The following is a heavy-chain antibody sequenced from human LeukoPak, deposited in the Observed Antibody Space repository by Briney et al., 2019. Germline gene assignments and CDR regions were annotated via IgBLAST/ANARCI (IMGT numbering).Heavy chain of an antibody. CDR1: GFTFDDYA. J-gene: IGHJ4*02. Sequence: GGSLRLPCAVSGFTFDDYAMHWVRQVPGKGLEWVSGINWNSDSIGYADSVKGRFTTSRDNAKNSLYLQMNGLRAEDTAFYYCAINGGGDSGYGNFDYWGQGTLVTVSS. CDR2: INWNSDSI. V-gene: IGHV3-9*01. CDR3: AINGGGDSGYGNFDY. D-gene: IGHD5-12*01.